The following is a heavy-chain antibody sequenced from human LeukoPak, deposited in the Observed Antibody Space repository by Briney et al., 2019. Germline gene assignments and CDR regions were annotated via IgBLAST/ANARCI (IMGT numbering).Heavy chain of an antibody. D-gene: IGHD6-19*01. CDR1: GGTFSSYA. CDR2: IIPILGIA. J-gene: IGHJ4*02. V-gene: IGHV1-69*04. CDR3: AREPVAGPLDY. Sequence: ASVKVSCKASGGTFSSYAISWVRQAPGQGLEWMGRIIPILGIANYAQKFQGRVTITADKSTSTAYMELSSLRSEDTAAYYCAREPVAGPLDYWGQGTLVTVSS.